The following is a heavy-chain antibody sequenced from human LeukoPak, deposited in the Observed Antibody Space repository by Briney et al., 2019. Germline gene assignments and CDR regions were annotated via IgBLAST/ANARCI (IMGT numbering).Heavy chain of an antibody. CDR1: GGSISSYY. Sequence: PSETLSLTCTVSGGSISSYYWSWIRQPPGKGLEWIGYIYYSGSTNYNPSLKSRVTISVDTSKNRFSLKLSSVTAADTAVYYCARTPSSGWYFYFDYWGQGTLVTVSS. D-gene: IGHD6-19*01. V-gene: IGHV4-59*08. J-gene: IGHJ4*02. CDR3: ARTPSSGWYFYFDY. CDR2: IYYSGST.